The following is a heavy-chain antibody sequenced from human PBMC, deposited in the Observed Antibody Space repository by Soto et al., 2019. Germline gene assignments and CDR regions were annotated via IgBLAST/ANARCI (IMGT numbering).Heavy chain of an antibody. Sequence: EVQLVQSGAEVKKPGESLKISCKGSGYSFVSYWIAWVRQKPGKGLEWMGTIYPADSDTRYSPSFQGQVTISVDLSIRTAYLQWSSMRASDTAMYFCARGRHPCSSPTCSRWFDPWGQGTLVTVSS. CDR3: ARGRHPCSSPTCSRWFDP. D-gene: IGHD2-2*01. CDR2: IYPADSDT. CDR1: GYSFVSYW. J-gene: IGHJ5*02. V-gene: IGHV5-51*03.